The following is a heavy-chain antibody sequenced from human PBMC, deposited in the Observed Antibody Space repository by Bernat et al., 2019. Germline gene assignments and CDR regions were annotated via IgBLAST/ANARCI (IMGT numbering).Heavy chain of an antibody. V-gene: IGHV1-58*01. J-gene: IGHJ4*02. CDR2: IVVGSGNT. Sequence: QMQLVQSGPEVKKPGTSVKVSCKASGFTFTSSAVQWGRQARGQRLEWIGWIVVGSGNTNYAQKFQERVTITRDMSTSTAYMELSSLRSEDTAVYYCAAGYYYGSGSYYIPDYWGQGTLVTVSS. D-gene: IGHD3-10*01. CDR1: GFTFTSSA. CDR3: AAGYYYGSGSYYIPDY.